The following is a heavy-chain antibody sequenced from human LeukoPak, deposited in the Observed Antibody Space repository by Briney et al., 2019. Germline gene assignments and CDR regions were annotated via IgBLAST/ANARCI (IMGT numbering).Heavy chain of an antibody. Sequence: SVSVSCKASGGTFSSYAISWVRQAPGQGLEWMGGIIPIFGTANYAQKFQGRVTITADESTSTAYMEPSSLRSEDTAVYYCASLTAMGDSYFDYWGQGTLVTVSS. V-gene: IGHV1-69*01. J-gene: IGHJ4*02. CDR3: ASLTAMGDSYFDY. CDR1: GGTFSSYA. CDR2: IIPIFGTA. D-gene: IGHD5-18*01.